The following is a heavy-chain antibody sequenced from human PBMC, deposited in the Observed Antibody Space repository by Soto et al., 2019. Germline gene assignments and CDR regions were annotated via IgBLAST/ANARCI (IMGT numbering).Heavy chain of an antibody. D-gene: IGHD2-15*01. V-gene: IGHV1-69*13. CDR3: AREGYCSRGNHYYFSY. Sequence: SVKVSCKASGVTFSSYAISWVRQAPGQGLEWMGGIIPIFGTANYAQKFQGRVTITADESTSTAYMELSSLRSEDTAVYHCAREGYCSRGNHYYFSYWGQGTLVTVSS. J-gene: IGHJ4*02. CDR2: IIPIFGTA. CDR1: GVTFSSYA.